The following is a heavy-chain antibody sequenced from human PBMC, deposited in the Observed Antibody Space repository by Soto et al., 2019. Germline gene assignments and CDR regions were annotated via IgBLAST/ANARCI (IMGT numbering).Heavy chain of an antibody. CDR1: GFTFSSYA. V-gene: IGHV3-30-3*01. J-gene: IGHJ4*02. D-gene: IGHD5-12*01. Sequence: QVQLVESGGGVVQTGRSLRLSCAASGFTFSSYAMHWVRQAPGKGLEWVAVISYDGSNKYYAASVKGRFTISIDNPKNTLYLEMKRLRAEATAVYYCARVAVEMATIHVVDYWGQGTLVTVSS. CDR3: ARVAVEMATIHVVDY. CDR2: ISYDGSNK.